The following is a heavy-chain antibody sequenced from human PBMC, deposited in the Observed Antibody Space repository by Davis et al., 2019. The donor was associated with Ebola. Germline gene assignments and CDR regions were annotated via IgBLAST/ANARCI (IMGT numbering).Heavy chain of an antibody. CDR1: GFTFSDYY. CDR2: ISSSGSTI. CDR3: ARRRGYSYGPDYYYYYGMDV. D-gene: IGHD5-18*01. J-gene: IGHJ6*02. Sequence: GESLKISCAASGFTFSDYYMSWILHAPGKGLEWVSYISSSGSTIYYADSVKGRFTISRDNAKNSLYLQMNSLRDEDTAVYYCARRRGYSYGPDYYYYYGMDVWGQGTTVTVSS. V-gene: IGHV3-11*04.